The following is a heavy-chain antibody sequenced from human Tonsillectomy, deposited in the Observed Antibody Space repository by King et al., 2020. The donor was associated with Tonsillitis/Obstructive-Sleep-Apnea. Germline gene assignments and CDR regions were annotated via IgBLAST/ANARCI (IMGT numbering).Heavy chain of an antibody. Sequence: DVQLVESGAEVKKPGESLKISCKGSGYSFTSYWIGWVRQIPGKGLEWMGIIYPGDSHTTYSPSFQGQVTISADKSISTAYLQWSSLKASDTAMYYCARRTRYCSGGSCPDVFDIWGQGTVVTVSS. CDR3: ARRTRYCSGGSCPDVFDI. CDR1: GYSFTSYW. D-gene: IGHD2-15*01. J-gene: IGHJ3*02. V-gene: IGHV5-51*01. CDR2: IYPGDSHT.